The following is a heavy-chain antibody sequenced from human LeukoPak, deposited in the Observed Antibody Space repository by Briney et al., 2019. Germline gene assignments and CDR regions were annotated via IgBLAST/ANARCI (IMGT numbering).Heavy chain of an antibody. CDR1: GFTFSDYY. V-gene: IGHV3-11*01. CDR3: ASPYDSSGYYYFDY. Sequence: PGGSLRLSCAASGFTFSDYYMSWIRQAPGKGLEWVSYISSSGSTIYYADSVKGRFTIPRDNAKNSLYLQMNSLRAEDTAVYYCASPYDSSGYYYFDYWGQGTLVTVSS. CDR2: ISSSGSTI. J-gene: IGHJ4*02. D-gene: IGHD3-22*01.